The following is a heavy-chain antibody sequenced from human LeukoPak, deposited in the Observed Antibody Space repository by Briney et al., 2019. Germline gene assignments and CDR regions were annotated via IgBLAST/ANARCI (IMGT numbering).Heavy chain of an antibody. Sequence: SVKVSCKASGGTFSSYAISWVRQAPGQGLEWMGRIIPILGIANYAQKFQGRVTITADKSTSTAYMEMSSLRSEDTAVYYCARSDSMDVWGQGTTVTVSS. CDR1: GGTFSSYA. V-gene: IGHV1-69*04. D-gene: IGHD2-15*01. CDR3: ARSDSMDV. J-gene: IGHJ6*02. CDR2: IIPILGIA.